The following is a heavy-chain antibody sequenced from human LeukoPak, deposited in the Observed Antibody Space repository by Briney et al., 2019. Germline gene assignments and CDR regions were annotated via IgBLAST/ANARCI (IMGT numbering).Heavy chain of an antibody. CDR3: ARGVGIAAAGNGTPDAFDI. J-gene: IGHJ3*02. V-gene: IGHV3-23*01. CDR1: GFIFRSYA. Sequence: QSGGSLRLSCVGSGFIFRSYAATWVRQAPGKGLEWVSSITANGDATYYADSVKGRFTISRDNSKNTLYLQMSSLRAEDTAVYYCARGVGIAAAGNGTPDAFDIWGQGTMVTVSS. D-gene: IGHD6-13*01. CDR2: ITANGDAT.